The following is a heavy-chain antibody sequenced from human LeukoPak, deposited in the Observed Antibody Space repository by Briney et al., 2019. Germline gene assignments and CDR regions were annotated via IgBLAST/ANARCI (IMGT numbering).Heavy chain of an antibody. J-gene: IGHJ3*02. CDR1: GFTFTNYE. D-gene: IGHD3-22*01. CDR3: AKGLPPYYYDSGGSDSGMDAFDI. CDR2: ISSSGRTT. Sequence: GGSLRLSCAASGFTFTNYEMNWVRQAPGKGLEWVSYISSSGRTTYYADSVKGRFTISRDNSKNTLYLQMNSLRAEDTAVYYCAKGLPPYYYDSGGSDSGMDAFDIWGQGTMVTVSS. V-gene: IGHV3-23*01.